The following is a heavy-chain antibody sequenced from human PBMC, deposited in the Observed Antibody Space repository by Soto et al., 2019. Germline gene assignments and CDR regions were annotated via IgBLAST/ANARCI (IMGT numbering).Heavy chain of an antibody. V-gene: IGHV1-46*03. D-gene: IGHD1-1*01. Sequence: ASVKVACKASGYTFTSYDINWVRQATGQGLEWMGIINPSGGSTSYAQKFQGRVTMTRDTSTSTVYMELSSLRSEDTAVYYCASQEHIIHYFVYWGQGTLVTVSS. CDR1: GYTFTSYD. CDR3: ASQEHIIHYFVY. J-gene: IGHJ4*02. CDR2: INPSGGST.